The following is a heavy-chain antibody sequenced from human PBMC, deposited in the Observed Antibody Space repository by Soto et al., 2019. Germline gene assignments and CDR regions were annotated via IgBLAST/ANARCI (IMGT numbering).Heavy chain of an antibody. CDR2: ISGSGGST. J-gene: IGHJ4*02. Sequence: EVQLLESGGGLVQPGGSLRLSCSASGFTFSSYAMSWVRQAPGKGLEWVSAISGSGGSTYYADPVKGRFTISRDNSKNTLYLQMNSLRAEDTAVYYCAKAGVGGKAVFDYWGQGTLVTVSS. V-gene: IGHV3-23*01. CDR1: GFTFSSYA. CDR3: AKAGVGGKAVFDY. D-gene: IGHD2-15*01.